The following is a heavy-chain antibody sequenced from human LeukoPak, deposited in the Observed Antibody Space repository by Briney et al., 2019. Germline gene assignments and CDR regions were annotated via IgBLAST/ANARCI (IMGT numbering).Heavy chain of an antibody. Sequence: ASVKVSCKASGGTFSSYAISWVRQAPGQGLEWMGRIIPILGIANYAQKFQGRVTITADKSTSTAYMELSSLRPEDTAVYYCARDLWGSSPWGQGTLVTVSS. J-gene: IGHJ5*01. D-gene: IGHD1-26*01. CDR3: ARDLWGSSP. CDR1: GGTFSSYA. CDR2: IIPILGIA. V-gene: IGHV1-69*04.